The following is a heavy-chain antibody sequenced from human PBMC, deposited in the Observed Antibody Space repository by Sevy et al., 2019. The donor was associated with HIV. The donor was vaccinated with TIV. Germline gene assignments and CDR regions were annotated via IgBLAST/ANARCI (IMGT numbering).Heavy chain of an antibody. CDR1: GFTFDDYA. D-gene: IGHD6-19*01. CDR2: IIWNSGII. V-gene: IGHV3-9*01. J-gene: IGHJ3*02. CDR3: AKGAGQWLGDAFDI. Sequence: GGFLRLSCAASGFTFDDYAIHWVRQAPGKGLEWVSGIIWNSGIIDYADSVKGRFTISRDNAKNSLYLQMNSLTAEDTALYYCAKGAGQWLGDAFDIWGQGTMVTVSS.